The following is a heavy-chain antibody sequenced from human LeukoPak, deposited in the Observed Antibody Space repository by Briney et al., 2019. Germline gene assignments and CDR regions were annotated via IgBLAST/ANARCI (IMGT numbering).Heavy chain of an antibody. D-gene: IGHD3-22*01. Sequence: SETLSLTCTVSGGSISSDSYYWAWIRQPPGKGLEWIGEINHSGSTNYNPSLKSRVTISVDTSKNQFSLKLSSVTAADTAVYYCVGSSDYYDSSGYLPDAFDIWGQGTMVTVSS. CDR1: GGSISSDSYY. CDR3: VGSSDYYDSSGYLPDAFDI. V-gene: IGHV4-39*07. J-gene: IGHJ3*02. CDR2: INHSGST.